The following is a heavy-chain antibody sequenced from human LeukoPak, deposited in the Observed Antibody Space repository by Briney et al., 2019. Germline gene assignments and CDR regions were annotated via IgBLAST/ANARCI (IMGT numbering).Heavy chain of an antibody. D-gene: IGHD5-24*01. J-gene: IGHJ4*02. CDR3: ARNRDGYNSFDY. CDR2: IYYGGST. Sequence: PSETLSLTCTVSGGPISSSSYYWGWIRQPPGKGLEWIGSIYYGGSTYYNPSLKSRVTIPVDTSKNQFSLKLSSVTAADTAVYYCARNRDGYNSFDYWGQGTLVTVS. CDR1: GGPISSSSYY. V-gene: IGHV4-39*07.